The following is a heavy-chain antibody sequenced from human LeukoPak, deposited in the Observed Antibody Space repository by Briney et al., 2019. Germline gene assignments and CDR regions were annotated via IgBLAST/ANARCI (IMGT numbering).Heavy chain of an antibody. D-gene: IGHD1-26*01. CDR2: IYYSGST. J-gene: IGHJ4*02. Sequence: SETLSLTCTVSGGSISSYYWSWFRQPPGKGLEWIGYIYYSGSTNYNPSLKSRVTMSVDTSKNQFSLKLSSVTAADTAVYYCAGIRVGATPFDYWGQGTLVTVSS. CDR1: GGSISSYY. V-gene: IGHV4-59*12. CDR3: AGIRVGATPFDY.